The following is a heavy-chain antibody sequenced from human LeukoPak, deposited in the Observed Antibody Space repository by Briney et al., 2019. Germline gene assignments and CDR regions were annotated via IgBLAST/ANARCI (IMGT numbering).Heavy chain of an antibody. CDR1: GFTFSSYG. J-gene: IGHJ4*02. V-gene: IGHV3-7*01. D-gene: IGHD6-13*01. CDR3: ARDFRTAAGTGFDY. Sequence: PGGSLRLSCAASGFTFSSYGMTWVRQAPGKGLEWVANIKQDGSEKYYADSVKGRITISRDNAKNSLYLQMNSLRAEDTAFYYCARDFRTAAGTGFDYWGQGTLVTVSS. CDR2: IKQDGSEK.